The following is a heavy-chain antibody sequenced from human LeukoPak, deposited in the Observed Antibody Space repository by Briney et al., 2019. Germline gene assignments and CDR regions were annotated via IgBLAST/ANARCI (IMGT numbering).Heavy chain of an antibody. J-gene: IGHJ6*02. D-gene: IGHD3-3*01. CDR3: ARGRLRFLENYGMDA. V-gene: IGHV7-4-1*02. CDR2: INTNTGNP. Sequence: ASVKVSCKASGYTFTSYAVNWVRQAPGQGLEWMGWINTNTGNPTYAQGFTGRSVFSLDTSVSTAYLQISSLKAEDTAVYYCARGRLRFLENYGMDAWGQGTTVTVSS. CDR1: GYTFTSYA.